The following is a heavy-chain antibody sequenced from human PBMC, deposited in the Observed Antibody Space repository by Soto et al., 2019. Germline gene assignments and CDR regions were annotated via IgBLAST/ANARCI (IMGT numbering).Heavy chain of an antibody. CDR2: ISAYNGNT. Sequence: QVQLVQSGAEVKKPGASVKVSCKASGYTFTSYGISWVRQAPGQGLEWMGWISAYNGNTNYAQKLQGRVTMTTDTSTSTAYMELRSLRSDDTAVYYCARGSSPPYSSGWYVPSNQYFDYWGQGTLVTVSS. V-gene: IGHV1-18*01. J-gene: IGHJ4*02. CDR3: ARGSSPPYSSGWYVPSNQYFDY. D-gene: IGHD6-19*01. CDR1: GYTFTSYG.